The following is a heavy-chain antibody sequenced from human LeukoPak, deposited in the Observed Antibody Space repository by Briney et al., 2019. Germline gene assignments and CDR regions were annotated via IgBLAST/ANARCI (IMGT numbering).Heavy chain of an antibody. CDR1: GYTFTSYG. V-gene: IGHV1-18*01. CDR2: ISAYNSNT. D-gene: IGHD6-25*01. J-gene: IGHJ6*01. CDR3: AREGGYSSADYYYYYDMEA. Sequence: ASVKVSYTASGYTFTSYGISWVRQAPGQGLEWMGWISAYNSNTNYAQKLQGRVTMTTDTSTSTAYMELRSLRSDDTAVYYCAREGGYSSADYYYYYDMEATGDGNTVTVSS.